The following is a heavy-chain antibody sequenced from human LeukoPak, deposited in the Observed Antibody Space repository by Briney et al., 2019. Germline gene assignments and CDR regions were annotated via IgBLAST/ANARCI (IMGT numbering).Heavy chain of an antibody. Sequence: SETLSLTCTVSGGSISSYYWSWIRQPPGKGLEGIGYIYYSGSTNYNPSLKSRVTISVDTSKNQFSLKLSSVTAADTAVYYCAREKQQLETYYYYYYMDVWGKGTTVTISS. V-gene: IGHV4-59*01. CDR3: AREKQQLETYYYYYYMDV. CDR2: IYYSGST. CDR1: GGSISSYY. J-gene: IGHJ6*03. D-gene: IGHD6-13*01.